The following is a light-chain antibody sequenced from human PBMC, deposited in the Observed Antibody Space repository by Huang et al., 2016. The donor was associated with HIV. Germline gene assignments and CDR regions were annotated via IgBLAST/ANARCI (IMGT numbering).Light chain of an antibody. Sequence: EIDLTQSPAILSLSPGERATLSCRASLFVGTSLACYHQKPGQPPRLLISGAINRATDIPARFSGIGSGTDFTLTITNVEPDDFGIYYCQHRSSWPDTFGGGTRVEVK. CDR2: GAI. J-gene: IGKJ4*01. CDR1: LFVGTS. CDR3: QHRSSWPDT. V-gene: IGKV3-11*01.